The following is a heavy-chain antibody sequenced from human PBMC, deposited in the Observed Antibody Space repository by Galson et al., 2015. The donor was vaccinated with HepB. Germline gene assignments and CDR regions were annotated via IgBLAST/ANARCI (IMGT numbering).Heavy chain of an antibody. CDR3: AKSGVRDYYYYGMDV. CDR2: ISGSGGST. CDR1: GFTFSSYA. J-gene: IGHJ6*02. Sequence: SLRLSCAASGFTFSSYAMSWVRQAPGKGLEWVSAISGSGGSTYYADSVKGRFTISRDNSKNTLYLQMNSLRAEDTAVYYCAKSGVRDYYYYGMDVWGQGTTVTVSS. D-gene: IGHD3-10*01. V-gene: IGHV3-23*01.